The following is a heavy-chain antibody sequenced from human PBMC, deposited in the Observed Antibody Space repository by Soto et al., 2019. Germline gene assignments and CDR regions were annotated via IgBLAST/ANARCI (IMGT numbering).Heavy chain of an antibody. J-gene: IGHJ3*02. D-gene: IGHD3-22*01. CDR2: IYPGDSDT. CDR1: GYSFTSYW. V-gene: IGHV5-51*01. Sequence: GESLKISCKGSGYSFTSYWIGWVRQMPGKGLEWMGIIYPGDSDTRYSPSFQGQVTISADKSISTAYLQWSSLKASDIAMYYCAGGERYYYDSQTARGAFDIWGQGTMVTVSS. CDR3: AGGERYYYDSQTARGAFDI.